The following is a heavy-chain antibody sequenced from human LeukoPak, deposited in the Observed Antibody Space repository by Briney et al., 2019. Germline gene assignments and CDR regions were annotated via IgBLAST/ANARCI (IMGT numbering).Heavy chain of an antibody. CDR1: GFTVSSNY. V-gene: IGHV3-53*01. Sequence: GGSLRLSCAASGFTVSSNYMSWVRQPAGKGLEWVSVLYSGGATFYADSVKGRFAISRDTSKNTLYLQMNDLRADDTAVYYCTKLKGWYGEGFFDYWGQGTLVTVSS. CDR2: LYSGGAT. J-gene: IGHJ4*02. D-gene: IGHD6-19*01. CDR3: TKLKGWYGEGFFDY.